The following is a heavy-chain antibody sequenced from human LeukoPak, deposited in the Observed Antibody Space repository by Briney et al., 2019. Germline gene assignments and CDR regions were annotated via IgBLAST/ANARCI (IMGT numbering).Heavy chain of an antibody. J-gene: IGHJ4*02. CDR2: IKTDGSST. D-gene: IGHD7-27*01. Sequence: PGGSLRLSCAASGFTFSDYWMHWVRQAPGKGLVWVSYIKTDGSSTSYADSVKGRFTISRDNAKNTLYLQMNSLRAEDTAVYYSARTGDFDYWGQGILVTVSS. V-gene: IGHV3-74*01. CDR1: GFTFSDYW. CDR3: ARTGDFDY.